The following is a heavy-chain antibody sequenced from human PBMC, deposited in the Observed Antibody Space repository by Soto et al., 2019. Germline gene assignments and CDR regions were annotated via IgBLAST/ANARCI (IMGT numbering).Heavy chain of an antibody. CDR1: GFTFSSYA. Sequence: EVQLLESGGGLVQPGGSLRLYCAASGFTFSSYAMSWVRQAPGKGLDWVSAISGSGGSTYYADSVKGRFTISRDNSKNTLYLQMNSLRAEDTAVYYCAKEGSRARYYYMDVWGKGTTVTVSS. CDR3: AKEGSRARYYYMDV. D-gene: IGHD6-6*01. CDR2: ISGSGGST. V-gene: IGHV3-23*01. J-gene: IGHJ6*03.